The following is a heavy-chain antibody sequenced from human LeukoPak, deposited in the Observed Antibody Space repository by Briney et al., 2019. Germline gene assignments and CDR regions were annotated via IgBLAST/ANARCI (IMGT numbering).Heavy chain of an antibody. Sequence: PGGSLRLSCAASGYTFSSYWMSCVRQAPGKGLEWVANIKQDGNEEYYLDSVKGRFTISRDNAKNSLYLQMNSLRAEDTAVYYCARIPRGDGYTSGAFDIWGQGTMVTVSS. CDR1: GYTFSSYW. D-gene: IGHD5-24*01. CDR3: ARIPRGDGYTSGAFDI. V-gene: IGHV3-7*01. CDR2: IKQDGNEE. J-gene: IGHJ3*02.